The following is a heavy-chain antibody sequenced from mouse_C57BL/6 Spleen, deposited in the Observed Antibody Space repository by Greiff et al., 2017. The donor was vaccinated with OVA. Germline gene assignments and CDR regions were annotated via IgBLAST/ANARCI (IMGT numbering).Heavy chain of an antibody. CDR2: INPSTGGT. D-gene: IGHD1-1*01. CDR1: GYSFTGYY. Sequence: EVQLQQSGPELVKPGASVKISCKASGYSFTGYYMNWVKQSPEKSLEWIGEINPSTGGTTYNQKFKAKATLTVDKSSSTAYMQLKSLTSEDSAVYYCARWDYGSSLYAMDYWGQGTSVTVSS. J-gene: IGHJ4*01. CDR3: ARWDYGSSLYAMDY. V-gene: IGHV1-42*01.